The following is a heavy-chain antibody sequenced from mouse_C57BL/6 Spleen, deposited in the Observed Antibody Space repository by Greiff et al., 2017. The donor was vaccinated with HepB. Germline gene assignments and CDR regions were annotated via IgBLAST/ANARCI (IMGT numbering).Heavy chain of an antibody. CDR1: GYAFSSSW. J-gene: IGHJ3*01. V-gene: IGHV1-82*01. Sequence: VQLQESGPELVKPGASVKISCKASGYAFSSSWMNWVKQRPGKGLEWIGRIYPGDGDTNYNGKFKGKATLTADKSSSTAYMQLSSLTSEDSAVYFCARADFAYWGQGTLVTVSA. CDR2: IYPGDGDT. CDR3: ARADFAY.